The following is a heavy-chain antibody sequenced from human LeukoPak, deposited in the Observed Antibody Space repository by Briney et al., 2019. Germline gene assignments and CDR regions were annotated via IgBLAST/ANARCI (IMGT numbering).Heavy chain of an antibody. J-gene: IGHJ4*02. CDR3: AKGRGANSVGLLDY. D-gene: IGHD4/OR15-4a*01. V-gene: IGHV3-23*01. Sequence: GGSLRLSCAGSGFTFSNYTMSWVRQAPGKGLEWVSAISGSDAITYYAGSVRGRFTISRDNSKTTLYLQMNSPRAEDTAVYYCAKGRGANSVGLLDYWGQGTLVTVSS. CDR2: ISGSDAIT. CDR1: GFTFSNYT.